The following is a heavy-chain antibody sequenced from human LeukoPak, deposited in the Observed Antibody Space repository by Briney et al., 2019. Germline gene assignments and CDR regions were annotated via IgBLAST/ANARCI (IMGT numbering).Heavy chain of an antibody. V-gene: IGHV1-18*04. D-gene: IGHD2-15*01. Sequence: ASVKVSCKASGYTFTGYYMHWVRQAPGQGLEWMGWVSGYNVNTNYAQKLQGRVTMTTDTITSTAYMELRSLRSDDTAVYYCAREGYCSGGTCYSGSIDYWGQGTLVTVSS. CDR3: AREGYCSGGTCYSGSIDY. CDR2: VSGYNVNT. CDR1: GYTFTGYY. J-gene: IGHJ4*02.